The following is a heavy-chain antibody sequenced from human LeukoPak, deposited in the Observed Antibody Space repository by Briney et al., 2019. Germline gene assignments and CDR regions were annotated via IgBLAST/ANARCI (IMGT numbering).Heavy chain of an antibody. CDR3: AIFHPFYHFAT. V-gene: IGHV4-39*02. CDR1: GGSISSSSYY. J-gene: IGHJ4*02. Sequence: SETLSLTCRVSGGSISSSSYYWGWIRRPPGKGLEWIASIYYSGTTHYNPALKSRVTMSVDTSKNHFSLRLNSVTAADTAVYYCAIFHPFYHFATWGQGTLVTVSS. CDR2: IYYSGTT.